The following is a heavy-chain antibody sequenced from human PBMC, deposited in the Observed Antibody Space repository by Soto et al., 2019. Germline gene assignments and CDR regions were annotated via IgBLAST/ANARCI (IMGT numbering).Heavy chain of an antibody. V-gene: IGHV1-69*12. CDR1: GGTFSSYA. CDR2: IIPIFGTA. CDR3: ARDATEWGIVLVPAATNWFDP. D-gene: IGHD2-2*01. J-gene: IGHJ5*02. Sequence: QVQLVQSGAEVKKPGSSVKVSCKASGGTFSSYAISWVRQAPGQGLEWMGGIIPIFGTANYAQKFQGRVTITADESTSTAYMELSSLRSEDTAVYYCARDATEWGIVLVPAATNWFDPRGQGTLVTVSS.